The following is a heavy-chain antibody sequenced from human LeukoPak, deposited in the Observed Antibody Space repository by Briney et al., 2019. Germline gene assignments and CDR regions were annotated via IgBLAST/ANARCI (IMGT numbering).Heavy chain of an antibody. CDR1: GFSFSTYC. CDR3: ARDWYRSYDY. J-gene: IGHJ4*02. CDR2: IEEDGSES. V-gene: IGHV3-7*01. D-gene: IGHD1-14*01. Sequence: GGSLRLSCRVTGFSFSTYCMSWVRQAPGKGLEWVANIEEDGSESFYMDSLRGRFSISRDNANNLLYLQLNSLRPEDTAVYYCARDWYRSYDYWGQGTVVTVSS.